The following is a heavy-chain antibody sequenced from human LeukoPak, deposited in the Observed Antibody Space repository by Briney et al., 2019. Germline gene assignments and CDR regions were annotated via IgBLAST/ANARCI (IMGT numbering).Heavy chain of an antibody. Sequence: GGSLRLSCAASGFTFSSYGMHWVRQAPGKGLEWVAVIWYDGSNEYYADSVKGRFTISRDNSKNTLYLQMNSLRAEDTAVYYCARDRITIFGNYYYGMDVWGQGTTVTVSS. CDR1: GFTFSSYG. J-gene: IGHJ6*02. V-gene: IGHV3-33*01. CDR2: IWYDGSNE. CDR3: ARDRITIFGNYYYGMDV. D-gene: IGHD3-3*01.